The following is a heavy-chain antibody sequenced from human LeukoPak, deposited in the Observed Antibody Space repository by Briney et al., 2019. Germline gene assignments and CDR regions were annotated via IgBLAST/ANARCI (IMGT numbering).Heavy chain of an antibody. Sequence: KPSETLSLTCTVSGYSISSGYYWGWIRQPPGKGLEWIGSIYHSGSTYYNPSLKSRVTISVDTSKNQFSLKLSSVTAADTAVYYCARGVPSYNWSVQFDPWGQGTLVTVSS. D-gene: IGHD1-20*01. CDR3: ARGVPSYNWSVQFDP. CDR2: IYHSGST. V-gene: IGHV4-38-2*02. J-gene: IGHJ5*02. CDR1: GYSISSGYY.